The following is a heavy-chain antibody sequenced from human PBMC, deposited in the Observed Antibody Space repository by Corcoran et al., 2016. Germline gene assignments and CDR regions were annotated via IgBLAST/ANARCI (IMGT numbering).Heavy chain of an antibody. D-gene: IGHD6-25*01. CDR3: ARGGGWSSGRCRAFGF. J-gene: IGHJ3*01. CDR1: GFAFSTYW. Sequence: EVQLVESGGGLVQPGGSLRLSCAASGFAFSTYWMHWVRQVPGKGLMWVSRITGDGSDTTYADSVKGRFTISRDNAENTLYLQMDRLRAEDTAVYYCARGGGWSSGRCRAFGFWGQGTMVTVSS. V-gene: IGHV3-74*03. CDR2: ITGDGSDT.